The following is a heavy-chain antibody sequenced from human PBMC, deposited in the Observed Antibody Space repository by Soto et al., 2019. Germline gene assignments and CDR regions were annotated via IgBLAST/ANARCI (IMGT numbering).Heavy chain of an antibody. D-gene: IGHD2-2*01. J-gene: IGHJ3*01. Sequence: EEQLVESGGGLVKPGGSLRLSCEASGFTFINYNMNWVRQAPGKGLEWVSYISMIATYISYADSVKGRFTVSRDNAKNSLYLQMNSLTVEDTAVYYCARQGYEVTTGGGAFDLWGQGTKVTVSS. V-gene: IGHV3-21*01. CDR3: ARQGYEVTTGGGAFDL. CDR2: ISMIATYI. CDR1: GFTFINYN.